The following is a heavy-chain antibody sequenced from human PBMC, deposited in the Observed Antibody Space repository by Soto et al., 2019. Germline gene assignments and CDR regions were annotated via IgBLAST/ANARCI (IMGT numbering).Heavy chain of an antibody. CDR2: IYYSGST. CDR3: ARWWSGSRQGFDP. J-gene: IGHJ5*02. V-gene: IGHV4-31*03. Sequence: SETLSITCTVSGGSISSGDYYWSWIRQHLGKGLEWIGYIYYSGSTYYNPSLNSRVTISVDTSKNQFSQKLSTVTAADTAVYYCARWWSGSRQGFDPWGQGTLVTAPQ. CDR1: GGSISSGDYY. D-gene: IGHD3-3*01.